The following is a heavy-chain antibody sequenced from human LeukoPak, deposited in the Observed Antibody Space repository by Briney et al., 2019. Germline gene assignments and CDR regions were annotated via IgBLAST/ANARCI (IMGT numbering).Heavy chain of an antibody. CDR2: IRYDGGNK. D-gene: IGHD6-25*01. V-gene: IGHV3-30*02. Sequence: PGGSLRLSCTASGFTFSSFGMHWVRQAPGKGLEWLTFIRYDGGNKYYADSVKGRFTISRDNSKNTLYLQMNSLRAEDTAVYYCARVGELRPRSWGYYFDYWGQGTLVTVSS. CDR1: GFTFSSFG. J-gene: IGHJ4*02. CDR3: ARVGELRPRSWGYYFDY.